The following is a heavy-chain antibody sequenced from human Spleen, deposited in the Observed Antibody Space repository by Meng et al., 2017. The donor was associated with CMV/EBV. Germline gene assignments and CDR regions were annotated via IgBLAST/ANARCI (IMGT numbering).Heavy chain of an antibody. V-gene: IGHV1-69*05. Sequence: SVKVSCKASGDTLGVYAMSWIRQAPGQGLEWLGGIIPSYDSTRYAQKFQGRITVTTDESTRTTYLELSSLKSDDTAVYYCARDAGTIAVSGIGDYWGQGTLVTVSS. CDR1: GDTLGVYA. D-gene: IGHD6-19*01. CDR3: ARDAGTIAVSGIGDY. CDR2: IIPSYDST. J-gene: IGHJ4*02.